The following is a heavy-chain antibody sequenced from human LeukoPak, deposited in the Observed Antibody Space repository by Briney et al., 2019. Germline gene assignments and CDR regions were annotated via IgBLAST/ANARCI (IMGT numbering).Heavy chain of an antibody. CDR3: ARAYCGGDCHGGWFDP. CDR1: GFTFSSYS. D-gene: IGHD2-21*02. Sequence: PGRSLRLSCAASGFTFSSYSMHWVRQAPGKGLEWVAVLLYDGSTKYYADSVKGRFTISSDNFKNTLYLQMNRLRSDDTAVYYCARAYCGGDCHGGWFDPWGQGTLVTVSS. J-gene: IGHJ5*02. V-gene: IGHV3-30*04. CDR2: LLYDGSTK.